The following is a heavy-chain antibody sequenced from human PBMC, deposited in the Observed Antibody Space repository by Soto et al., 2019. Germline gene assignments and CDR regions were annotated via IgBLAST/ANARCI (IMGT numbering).Heavy chain of an antibody. D-gene: IGHD3-16*01. V-gene: IGHV1-69*06. J-gene: IGHJ4*02. Sequence: ASVKVSCKASGGTFSSYAISWVRQAPGQGLEWMGGIIPIFGTANYAQKFQGRVTITADKSTSTAYMELSSLRSEDTAVYYCAVQGLKRGRVDFDYWGQGTLVTVSS. CDR3: AVQGLKRGRVDFDY. CDR1: GGTFSSYA. CDR2: IIPIFGTA.